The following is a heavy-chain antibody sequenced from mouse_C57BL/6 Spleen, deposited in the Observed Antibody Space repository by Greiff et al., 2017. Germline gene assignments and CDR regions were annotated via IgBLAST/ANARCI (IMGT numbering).Heavy chain of an antibody. V-gene: IGHV1-82*01. J-gene: IGHJ4*01. CDR3: ALTTAYAMDY. CDR1: GYAFSSSW. Sequence: QVQLQQSGPELVKPGASVKISCKASGYAFSSSWMHWVKQRPGKGLEWIGRIYPGDGDTNYNGKFKGKATLTADKSSSTAYMQRSRLTSEDSAVYFCALTTAYAMDYWGQGTSVTVSS. D-gene: IGHD1-2*01. CDR2: IYPGDGDT.